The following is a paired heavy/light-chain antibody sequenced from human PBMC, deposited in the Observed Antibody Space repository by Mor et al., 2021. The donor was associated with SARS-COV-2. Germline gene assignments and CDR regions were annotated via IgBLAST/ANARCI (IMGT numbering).Heavy chain of an antibody. Sequence: EVQLVESGGDLVQPGGSLRLSCAASGFTVSNNYVDWVRQAPGKGLEWISAIHSGGRTYYADSVKGRFTISRDTSKNTVYLQMNSLRVEDTAVYYCARDEFWGQGTLVTVSS. CDR1: GFTVSNNY. V-gene: IGHV3-66*01. CDR3: ARDEF. J-gene: IGHJ4*02. CDR2: IHSGGRT. D-gene: IGHD3-10*01.
Light chain of an antibody. CDR1: QGIRND. Sequence: DIQMTQSPSSLSASVGDRVTITCRASQGIRNDLGWYQQKPGKAPKRLIYGASSLHSGVPSRFSGSGSGTEFTLTISGLQPEDFATYYCLQWNSHPFTFGGGTKVEIK. J-gene: IGKJ4*01. CDR3: LQWNSHPFT. CDR2: GAS. V-gene: IGKV1-17*01.